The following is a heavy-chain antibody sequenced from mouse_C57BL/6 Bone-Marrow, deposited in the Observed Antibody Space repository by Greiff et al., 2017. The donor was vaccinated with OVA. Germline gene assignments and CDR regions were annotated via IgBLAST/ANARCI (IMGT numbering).Heavy chain of an antibody. CDR2: IRSKSNNYAT. CDR3: VRHDYYGSSHWYFDV. V-gene: IGHV10-1*01. CDR1: GFSFNTYA. Sequence: DVQLVESGGGLVQPKGSLKLSCAASGFSFNTYAMNWVRQAPGKGLEWVARIRSKSNNYATYYADSVKDRFTISRDDSESMLYLQMNNLKTEDTAMYYCVRHDYYGSSHWYFDVWGTGTTVTVSS. J-gene: IGHJ1*03. D-gene: IGHD1-1*01.